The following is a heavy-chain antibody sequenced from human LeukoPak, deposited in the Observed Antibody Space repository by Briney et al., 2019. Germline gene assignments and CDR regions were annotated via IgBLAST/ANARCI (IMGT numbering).Heavy chain of an antibody. CDR1: GGSISSYY. Sequence: PSETLSLTCTVSGGSISSYYWSWIRQPAGKGLEWIGRIYTSGSTNYNPPLKSRVTMSVDTSKNQFSLKLSSVTPEDTAVYYCARVGTTVTLDAFDIWGQGTMVTVSS. D-gene: IGHD4-17*01. CDR2: IYTSGST. CDR3: ARVGTTVTLDAFDI. V-gene: IGHV4-4*07. J-gene: IGHJ3*02.